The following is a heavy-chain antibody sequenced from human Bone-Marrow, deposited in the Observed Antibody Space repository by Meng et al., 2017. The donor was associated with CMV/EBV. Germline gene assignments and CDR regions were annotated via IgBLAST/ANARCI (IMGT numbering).Heavy chain of an antibody. CDR1: GGSISSYY. CDR3: ASRETGTTDVAFDI. D-gene: IGHD1-7*01. CDR2: INHSGST. V-gene: IGHV4-34*01. Sequence: GSLRLSCTVSGGSISSYYWSWIRQPPGKGLEWIGEINHSGSTNYNPSLKSRVTISVDTSKNQFSLKLSSVTAADTAVYYCASRETGTTDVAFDIWGQGTMVTVSS. J-gene: IGHJ3*02.